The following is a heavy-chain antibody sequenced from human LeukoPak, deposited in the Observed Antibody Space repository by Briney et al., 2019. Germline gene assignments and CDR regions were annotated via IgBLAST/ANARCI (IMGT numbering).Heavy chain of an antibody. J-gene: IGHJ4*02. CDR1: GYSFTGYY. CDR2: INPNSGGT. V-gene: IGHV1-2*02. D-gene: IGHD6-13*01. CDR3: ARDHIAAAGTGFDY. Sequence: ASVKVSCKASGYSFTGYYMHGLRQAPGQGLEWMGWINPNSGGTNFAQKLQGRVTMTTDTSTSTAYMELRSLRSDDTAVYSCARDHIAAAGTGFDYWGQGTLVTVSS.